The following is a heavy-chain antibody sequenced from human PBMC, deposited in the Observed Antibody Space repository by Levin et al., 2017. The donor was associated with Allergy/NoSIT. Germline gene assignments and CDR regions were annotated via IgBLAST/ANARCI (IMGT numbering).Heavy chain of an antibody. J-gene: IGHJ6*02. D-gene: IGHD3-9*01. CDR3: ARGNVRYFDWLSPGDYYYYGMDV. Sequence: SETLSLTCAVYGGSFSGYYWSWIRQPPGKGLEWIGEINHSGSTNYNPSLKSRVTISVDTSKNQFSLKLSSVTAADTAVYYCARGNVRYFDWLSPGDYYYYGMDVWGQGTTVTVSS. CDR2: INHSGST. V-gene: IGHV4-34*01. CDR1: GGSFSGYY.